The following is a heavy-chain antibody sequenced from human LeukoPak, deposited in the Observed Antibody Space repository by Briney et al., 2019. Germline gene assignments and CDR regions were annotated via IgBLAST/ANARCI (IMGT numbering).Heavy chain of an antibody. CDR1: GFTFADHA. CDR3: ARGGDPFDY. D-gene: IGHD3-16*01. V-gene: IGHV3-23*01. CDR2: ISASGDNT. Sequence: GGSLRLSCAASGFTFADHATSWVRQAPGKGLEWVSAISASGDNTYYADSVKGRFTISRDNSKNTLYLQMNSLRAEDTAVYYCARGGDPFDYWGQGTLVTVSS. J-gene: IGHJ4*02.